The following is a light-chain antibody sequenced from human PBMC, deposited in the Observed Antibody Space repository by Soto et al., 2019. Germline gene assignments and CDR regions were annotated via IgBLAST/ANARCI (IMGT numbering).Light chain of an antibody. V-gene: IGKV3-11*01. CDR2: DAY. J-gene: IGKJ5*01. Sequence: VWTQSPLTLSLSQGQRDTISCRASQSFRGLLAWYQQKPGQAPRLLIYDAYNRATGIPPRFSGSGSGTDFTLTISRLEPEDSAVYYCQQRHMWPKTFGQGTRLEIK. CDR1: QSFRGL. CDR3: QQRHMWPKT.